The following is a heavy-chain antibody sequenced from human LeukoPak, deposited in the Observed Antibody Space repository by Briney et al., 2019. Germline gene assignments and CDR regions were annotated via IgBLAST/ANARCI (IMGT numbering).Heavy chain of an antibody. CDR1: GFTFSDYY. CDR2: ISSSGSTI. V-gene: IGHV3-11*01. CDR3: ARDLHYYDSSGYYLGDAFDI. D-gene: IGHD3-22*01. J-gene: IGHJ3*02. Sequence: GGSLRLSCAASGFTFSDYYMSWIRQAPGKGLEWVSYISSSGSTIYYADSVKGRFTISRDNAKNSLYLQMNSLRAEDTAVYYCARDLHYYDSSGYYLGDAFDIWGQGTMVTVSS.